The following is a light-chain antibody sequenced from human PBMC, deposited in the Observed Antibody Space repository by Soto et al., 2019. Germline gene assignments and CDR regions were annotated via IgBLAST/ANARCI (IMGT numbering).Light chain of an antibody. J-gene: IGKJ1*01. CDR2: GAS. CDR1: QSVSSSH. Sequence: EIVLSQSPGTLSLSPGERATLSCRASQSVSSSHLAWYQQKPGQAPRLLIYGASSRATGIPDRFSGSGSGTDFTLTISRLEPEDFAVYYCQQYGSSPPWTFGQGTKVDIK. CDR3: QQYGSSPPWT. V-gene: IGKV3-20*01.